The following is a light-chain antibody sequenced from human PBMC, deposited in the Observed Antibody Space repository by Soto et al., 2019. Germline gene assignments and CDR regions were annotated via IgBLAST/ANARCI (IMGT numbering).Light chain of an antibody. J-gene: IGKJ2*01. V-gene: IGKV3-20*01. CDR3: QQYDSSPYT. Sequence: EIVLTQSPGTLSLSPGERATLSCRASQSVSSSYLAWYQQKPGQAPRLLIYGASSRATGIPDRFSGSGSGTDFTLIISRQEPEDFAVYYCQQYDSSPYTFGQGTKLEIK. CDR1: QSVSSSY. CDR2: GAS.